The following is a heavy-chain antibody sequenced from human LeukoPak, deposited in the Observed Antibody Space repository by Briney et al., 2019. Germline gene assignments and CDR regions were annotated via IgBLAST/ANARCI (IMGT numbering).Heavy chain of an antibody. Sequence: SQTLSLTCAISGDSVSSNSAAWNWIRQSPSRGLEWLGRTYYRSRWFMEYGISVKSRISISPDTSKNQFSLQLNSVTPEDTAVYYCVRAIGWFDPWGQGTLVTVSS. CDR2: TYYRSRWFM. J-gene: IGHJ5*02. V-gene: IGHV6-1*01. CDR1: GDSVSSNSAA. CDR3: VRAIGWFDP. D-gene: IGHD2/OR15-2a*01.